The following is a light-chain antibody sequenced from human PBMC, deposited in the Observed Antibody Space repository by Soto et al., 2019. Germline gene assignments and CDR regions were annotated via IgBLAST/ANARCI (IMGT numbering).Light chain of an antibody. CDR1: QSVSSNY. V-gene: IGKV3-20*01. Sequence: DIVLTQSPGTLSLTPEERATLSCRSSQSVSSNYLAWYQQKPDQAPRLVIYDVSGRARGIPDRFSGSGSGTDFPLIISRLEPEDSAVYYCRQYGISPTFGQGTKVEIK. J-gene: IGKJ1*01. CDR2: DVS. CDR3: RQYGISPT.